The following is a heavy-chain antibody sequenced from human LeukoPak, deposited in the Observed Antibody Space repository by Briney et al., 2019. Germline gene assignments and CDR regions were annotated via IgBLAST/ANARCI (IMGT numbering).Heavy chain of an antibody. Sequence: GGSLRLSCAASGFSSSDYGMHWVRQGPGKRLEWVAFIRSDASNKYYADSVKGRFTVSRDNSKKTLYLQMNSLRNEDTAVYYCAKGHCSRCSEDDYLDYWGQGTLVTVSS. CDR1: GFSSSDYG. V-gene: IGHV3-30*02. CDR2: IRSDASNK. CDR3: AKGHCSRCSEDDYLDY. D-gene: IGHD2-15*01. J-gene: IGHJ4*02.